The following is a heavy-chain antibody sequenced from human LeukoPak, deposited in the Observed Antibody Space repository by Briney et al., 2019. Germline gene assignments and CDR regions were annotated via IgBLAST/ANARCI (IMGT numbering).Heavy chain of an antibody. D-gene: IGHD6-6*01. J-gene: IGHJ3*02. CDR1: GGSISSSSYY. Sequence: PSETLSLTCTVSGGSISSSSYYWGWIRQPPGKGLEWIGSIYYSGSTYYNPSLKSRVTISVDTSKNQFSLKLSSVTAADTAVYYCARRWGPDGLAARPQEGAFDIWGQGTMVTVSS. V-gene: IGHV4-39*01. CDR2: IYYSGST. CDR3: ARRWGPDGLAARPQEGAFDI.